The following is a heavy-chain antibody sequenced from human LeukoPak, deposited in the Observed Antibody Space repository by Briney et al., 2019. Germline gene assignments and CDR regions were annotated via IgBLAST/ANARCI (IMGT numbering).Heavy chain of an antibody. J-gene: IGHJ4*02. Sequence: PGGSLRLSCAASGFTFSTYAMSWVRQAPGRGLEWVSGICGSGGWTYYADSVKGRFTISRDNSKNTLYLQMNSLRVEDTAVYYCASTPFYDYVWGSYRYRGLFDNWGQGTLVSVSS. CDR1: GFTFSTYA. CDR2: ICGSGGWT. CDR3: ASTPFYDYVWGSYRYRGLFDN. V-gene: IGHV3-23*01. D-gene: IGHD3-16*02.